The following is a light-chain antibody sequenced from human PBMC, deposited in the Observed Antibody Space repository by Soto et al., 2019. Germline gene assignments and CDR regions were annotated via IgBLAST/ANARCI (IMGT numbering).Light chain of an antibody. J-gene: IGKJ1*01. CDR3: QQYSSYWT. Sequence: EIVMTQSPATLSVSPGERATLSCRASQSVSSRLAWYQQKLGQAPRLLIYGASTRATGIPARFSGSGSGTDFTLTISSLQSEDFATYYCQQYSSYWTFGQGTKGGYQ. CDR1: QSVSSR. V-gene: IGKV3-15*01. CDR2: GAS.